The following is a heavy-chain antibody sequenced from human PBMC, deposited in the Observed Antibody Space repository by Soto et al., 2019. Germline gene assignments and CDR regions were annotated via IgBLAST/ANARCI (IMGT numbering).Heavy chain of an antibody. CDR3: ASRSGQLPYYFDY. D-gene: IGHD6-6*01. CDR1: GYTFTNYG. J-gene: IGHJ4*02. CDR2: ISAYKGNT. Sequence: ASVKVSCKASGYTFTNYGISWVRQAPGQGLEWMGWISAYKGNTNYAQKFQGRVTMTTDTSTSTAYMELRSLRSDDTAVYYCASRSGQLPYYFDYWGQGTLVTVSS. V-gene: IGHV1-18*01.